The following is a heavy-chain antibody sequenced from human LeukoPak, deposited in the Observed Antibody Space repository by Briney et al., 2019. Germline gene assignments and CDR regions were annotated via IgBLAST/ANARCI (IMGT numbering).Heavy chain of an antibody. CDR1: GFTVSSNY. CDR2: IYRGGST. Sequence: GGSLRLSCAASGFTVSSNYMSWVRQAPGKGLEWVSVIYRGGSTYYADSVKGRFTISRDNSKNTLYLQMNSLRAEDTAVYYCAKDGRPYYYDSRGYYYYYMDVWGKGTTVTISS. D-gene: IGHD3-22*01. V-gene: IGHV3-53*05. J-gene: IGHJ6*03. CDR3: AKDGRPYYYDSRGYYYYYMDV.